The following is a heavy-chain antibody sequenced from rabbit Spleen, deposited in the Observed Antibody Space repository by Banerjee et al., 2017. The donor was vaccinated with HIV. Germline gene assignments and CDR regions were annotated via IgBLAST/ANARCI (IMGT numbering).Heavy chain of an antibody. D-gene: IGHD1-1*01. CDR3: ARDLTGIIGWNFYL. V-gene: IGHV1S45*01. CDR2: INTYTVKS. Sequence: QEQLVESGGGLVQPGGSLTLSCKASGFDFSTNGVSWVRPAPGKGLEWIACINTYTVKSVYASWATGRFTFSRTSSTTVTLQMTSLTAADTAAYFCARDLTGIIGWNFYLWGPGTLVTVS. CDR1: GFDFSTNG. J-gene: IGHJ4*01.